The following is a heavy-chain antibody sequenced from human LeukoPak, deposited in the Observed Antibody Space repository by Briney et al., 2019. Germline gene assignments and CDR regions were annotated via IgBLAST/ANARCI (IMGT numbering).Heavy chain of an antibody. CDR3: ARKLRFLEWLPYARWFDP. D-gene: IGHD3-3*01. Sequence: SQTLSLTCTVSGGSISSGDYYWSWLRQPPGKGLEWIGYIYYSGSTYYNPYLKRRVTISVDTSKNQFSLKLSSVTAADTAVYYCARKLRFLEWLPYARWFDPWGQGTLVTVSS. CDR2: IYYSGST. V-gene: IGHV4-30-4*08. CDR1: GGSISSGDYY. J-gene: IGHJ5*02.